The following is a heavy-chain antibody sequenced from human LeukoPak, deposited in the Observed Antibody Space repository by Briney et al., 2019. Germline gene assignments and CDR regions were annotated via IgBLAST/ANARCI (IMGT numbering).Heavy chain of an antibody. Sequence: GGSLRFSCVGSGFTFSNYAMSWVRQAPGKGLDWVSVISGSAHKIRYADSVRGRFTISRDNSENTVYLQMNNLRGEDTAIYYCAGRITGYSSGYVFWGQGTLVTVSS. V-gene: IGHV3-23*01. D-gene: IGHD5-18*01. J-gene: IGHJ4*02. CDR2: ISGSAHKI. CDR3: AGRITGYSSGYVF. CDR1: GFTFSNYA.